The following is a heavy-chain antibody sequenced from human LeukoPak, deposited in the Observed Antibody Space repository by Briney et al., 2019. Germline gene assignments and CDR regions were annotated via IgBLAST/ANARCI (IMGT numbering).Heavy chain of an antibody. CDR2: IIPIFGTA. Sequence: ASVKVSCKASGGTFSSYAISWVRQAPGQGLEWMGGIIPIFGTANYAQKFQGRVTITADESTSTAYMELSSLRSEDTAVYYCAREIRYCSSTSCYDDDAFDIWGQGTMVTVSS. CDR1: GGTFSSYA. CDR3: AREIRYCSSTSCYDDDAFDI. J-gene: IGHJ3*02. D-gene: IGHD2-2*01. V-gene: IGHV1-69*13.